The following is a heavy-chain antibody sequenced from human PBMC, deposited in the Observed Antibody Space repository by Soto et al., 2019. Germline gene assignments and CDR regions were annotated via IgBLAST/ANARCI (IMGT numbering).Heavy chain of an antibody. CDR3: ARAPSPYYYDSSGYREGPREFDY. CDR1: GGSISSGGYY. J-gene: IGHJ4*02. CDR2: IYYSGST. Sequence: QVQLQESGPGLVKPSQTLSLTCTVSGGSISSGGYYWSWIRQPPGKGLEWIGYIYYSGSTYYNPSLKSRVTISVDTSKNQFSLKLSSVTAADTAVYYCARAPSPYYYDSSGYREGPREFDYWGQGTLVTVSS. D-gene: IGHD3-22*01. V-gene: IGHV4-31*03.